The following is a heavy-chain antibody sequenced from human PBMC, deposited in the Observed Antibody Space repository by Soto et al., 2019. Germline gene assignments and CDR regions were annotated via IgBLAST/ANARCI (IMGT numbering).Heavy chain of an antibody. V-gene: IGHV1-8*01. J-gene: IGHJ4*02. CDR3: SRELDYDFWTGHDY. D-gene: IGHD3-3*01. Sequence: ASVKVSCKASGYTFTSYDINWVRQATGQGLEWMGWMNPNSGNTGYAQKFQGRVTMTRDTSISTAYMELSSLRSEDTAVYYWSRELDYDFWTGHDYWGQGTLVTGSS. CDR1: GYTFTSYD. CDR2: MNPNSGNT.